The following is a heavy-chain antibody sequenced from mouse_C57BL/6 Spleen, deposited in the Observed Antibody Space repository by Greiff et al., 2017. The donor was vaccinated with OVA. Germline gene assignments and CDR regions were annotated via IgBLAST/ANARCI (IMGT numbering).Heavy chain of an antibody. V-gene: IGHV1-63*01. D-gene: IGHD2-5*01. CDR1: GYTFTNYW. Sequence: VQLQQSGAELVRPGTSVKMSCKASGYTFTNYWIGWAKQRPGHGLEWLGDIYPGGGYTNYNEKFKGKATLTADKSSSTAYMQFSSLTSEDSPIYDCARWGSNYEVYFDYWGQGTTLTVSS. CDR2: IYPGGGYT. CDR3: ARWGSNYEVYFDY. J-gene: IGHJ2*01.